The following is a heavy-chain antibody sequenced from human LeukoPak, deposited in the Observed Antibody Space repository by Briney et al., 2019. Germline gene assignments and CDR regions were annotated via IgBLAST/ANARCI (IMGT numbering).Heavy chain of an antibody. V-gene: IGHV1-69*11. CDR2: NIPILGSA. CDR1: GGTFSSYA. Sequence: GASVKVSCKASGGTFSSYAISWVRQAPGQGLEWMGWNIPILGSANYAQSFQGRVTMTADESTSTAYMELSSLRSEDTAVYYCATSSRTYSSTDYWGQGTLVTVSS. CDR3: ATSSRTYSSTDY. J-gene: IGHJ4*02. D-gene: IGHD6-13*01.